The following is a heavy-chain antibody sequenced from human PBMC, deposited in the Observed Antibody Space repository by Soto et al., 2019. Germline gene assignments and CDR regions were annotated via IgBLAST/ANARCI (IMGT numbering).Heavy chain of an antibody. J-gene: IGHJ5*02. D-gene: IGHD6-13*01. CDR1: GCTVSSYG. CDR3: AAGYSGP. Sequence: GGCLRICCAASGCTVSSYGMHWVRQAPGKGLEWVAVIWYDGSNKYYADSVKGRFTISRDNSKSTLYLQMNSLRAEDTAVYYCAAGYSGPWGQGTLVTVSS. V-gene: IGHV3-33*01. CDR2: IWYDGSNK.